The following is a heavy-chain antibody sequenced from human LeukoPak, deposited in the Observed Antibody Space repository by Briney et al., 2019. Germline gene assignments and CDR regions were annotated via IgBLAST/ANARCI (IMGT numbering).Heavy chain of an antibody. V-gene: IGHV4-4*02. Sequence: SSETLSLTCAVSGGSISSSNWWSWVRQPPGKGLEWIGEIYHSGSTNYNPSLKSRVTISVDKSKNQFSLKLSSVTAADTAVYYCARSGDYYDSSGYYSGAFDIWGQGTMVTVSS. D-gene: IGHD3-22*01. CDR2: IYHSGST. J-gene: IGHJ3*02. CDR1: GGSISSSNW. CDR3: ARSGDYYDSSGYYSGAFDI.